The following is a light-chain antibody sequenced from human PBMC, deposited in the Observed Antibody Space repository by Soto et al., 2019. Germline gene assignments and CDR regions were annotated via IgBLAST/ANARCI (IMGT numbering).Light chain of an antibody. Sequence: EIVLTQSPGTLSLSPGERATLSCRASQSVSSSYLAWYQQKPGQAPRLLIYGASSRATGIPDRFSGSGSGTDFPLTLSRLEPEDFAVYYCQQFGSSPWTFGQGTKVGIK. V-gene: IGKV3-20*01. CDR3: QQFGSSPWT. J-gene: IGKJ1*01. CDR1: QSVSSSY. CDR2: GAS.